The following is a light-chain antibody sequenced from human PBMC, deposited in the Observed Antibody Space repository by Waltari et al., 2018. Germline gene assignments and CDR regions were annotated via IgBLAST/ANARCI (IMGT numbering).Light chain of an antibody. CDR3: QHHFRLPAT. J-gene: IGKJ1*01. CDR1: QSISRY. V-gene: IGKV3-20*01. Sequence: IMLTQSPGTLSLSPGERATLSCRVSQSISRYLAWYQQTPCQAPRPLIYGASTRATGIPDRFSGSGSGTDFSLTISGLEPEDSAVYYCQHHFRLPATFGQGTKVEIK. CDR2: GAS.